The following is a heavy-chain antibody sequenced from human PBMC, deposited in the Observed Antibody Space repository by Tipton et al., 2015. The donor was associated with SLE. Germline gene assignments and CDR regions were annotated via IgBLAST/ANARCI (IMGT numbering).Heavy chain of an antibody. D-gene: IGHD4-17*01. J-gene: IGHJ4*02. Sequence: TLSLTCSVSGYSITSSYYLGWIRQPPGKGLEWIGSFALSGSTFYNPSLKSRVSISIDTSKNQFSLRVASVTAADTAIYYCARDYGDYDWGQGTLVTVSS. V-gene: IGHV4-38-2*02. CDR1: GYSITSSYY. CDR2: FALSGST. CDR3: ARDYGDYD.